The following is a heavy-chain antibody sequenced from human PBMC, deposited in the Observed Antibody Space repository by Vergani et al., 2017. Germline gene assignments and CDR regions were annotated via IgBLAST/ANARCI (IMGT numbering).Heavy chain of an antibody. CDR3: ARRSGIVYDIFSGTQYFFDF. J-gene: IGHJ4*02. V-gene: IGHV4-38-2*01. CDR2: TYRTGRT. D-gene: IGHD3-9*01. CDR1: GFSIDNGYY. Sequence: QVQLQESGPGLVKPSETLSLTCAVSGFSIDNGYYWDWIRQPPGKGLELIGSTYRTGRTHFNPSLKSRVTISVDTSNNHFSLRLNSLTAADTAVYYCARRSGIVYDIFSGTQYFFDFWGQGTLVTVSS.